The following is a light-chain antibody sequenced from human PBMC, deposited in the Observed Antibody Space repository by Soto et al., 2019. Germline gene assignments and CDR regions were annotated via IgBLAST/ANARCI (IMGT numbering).Light chain of an antibody. Sequence: DIVMTQSPLSLPVTPGEPASISCRSSQSLLHSNGYTYLDWYLQKPGQSPQLLIYWGSNRAYGVPARFSGSGSGTDFTLTISRVEAEDVGVYYCVQDLQTPLTFGPGTKVDVK. CDR1: QSLLHSNGYTY. CDR2: WGS. V-gene: IGKV2-28*01. CDR3: VQDLQTPLT. J-gene: IGKJ3*01.